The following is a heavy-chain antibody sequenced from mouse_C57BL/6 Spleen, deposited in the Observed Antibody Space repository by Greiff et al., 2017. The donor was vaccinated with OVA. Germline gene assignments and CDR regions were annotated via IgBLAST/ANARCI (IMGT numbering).Heavy chain of an antibody. CDR1: GFSLTSYG. J-gene: IGHJ4*01. V-gene: IGHV2-5*01. Sequence: VMLVESGPGLVQPSQSLSITCTVSGFSLTSYGVHWVRQSPGKGLEWLGVIWRGGSTDYNAALMYRLSITKDNTKSQVFFKMNSRLADDTAIYYCAKNKGQGYAMDYWGQGTSVTVSS. CDR2: IWRGGST. CDR3: AKNKGQGYAMDY. D-gene: IGHD3-2*02.